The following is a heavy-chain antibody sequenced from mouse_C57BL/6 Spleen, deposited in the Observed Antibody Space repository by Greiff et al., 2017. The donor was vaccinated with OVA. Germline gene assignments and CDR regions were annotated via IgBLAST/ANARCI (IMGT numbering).Heavy chain of an antibody. V-gene: IGHV5-16*01. D-gene: IGHD3-1*01. Sequence: EVKLVESEGGLVQPGSSMKLSCTASGFTFSDYYMAWVRQVPEKGLEWVANINYDGSSTYYLDSLKSRFIISRDNAKNILYLQMSSLKSEDTATYYCARDNTLGYFDYWGQGTTLTVSS. J-gene: IGHJ2*01. CDR1: GFTFSDYY. CDR3: ARDNTLGYFDY. CDR2: INYDGSST.